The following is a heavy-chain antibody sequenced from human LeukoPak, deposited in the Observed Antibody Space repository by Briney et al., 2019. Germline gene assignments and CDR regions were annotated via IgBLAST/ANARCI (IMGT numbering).Heavy chain of an antibody. J-gene: IGHJ3*02. D-gene: IGHD3-22*01. CDR3: ARQGYYYDSSGHYSARRGIDAFDI. CDR1: GGSISSSSYY. Sequence: SETLSLTCTVSGGSISSSSYYWGWIRQPPGKGLEWIGSIYYSGSTYYNPSLKSRVTISVDTSKNQFSLKLSSVTAADTTVYYCARQGYYYDSSGHYSARRGIDAFDIWGQGTMVTVSS. V-gene: IGHV4-39*01. CDR2: IYYSGST.